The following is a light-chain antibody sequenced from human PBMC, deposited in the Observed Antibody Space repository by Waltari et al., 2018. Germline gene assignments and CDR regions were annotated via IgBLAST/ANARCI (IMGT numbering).Light chain of an antibody. CDR1: PSVLYSSNNKNY. CDR3: QQYYSTPWT. CDR2: WAS. Sequence: DIVMTQSPDSLAVSLGERATINCTSSPSVLYSSNNKNYLVWYQQKPGQPPKLLIYWASTRESGVPDRFSGSGSGTDFTLTISSLQAEDVAVYYCQQYYSTPWTFGQGTKVEIK. V-gene: IGKV4-1*01. J-gene: IGKJ1*01.